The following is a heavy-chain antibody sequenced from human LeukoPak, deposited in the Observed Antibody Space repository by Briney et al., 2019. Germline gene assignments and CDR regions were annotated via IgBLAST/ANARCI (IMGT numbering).Heavy chain of an antibody. Sequence: SVKVSCKASGYTFTSYYMHWVRQAPGQGLEWMGIINPSGGSTSYAQRFQGRVTMTRDMSTSTVYMELSSLRSEDTAVYYCAREGYSSGFDYWGQGTLVTVSS. CDR3: AREGYSSGFDY. CDR1: GYTFTSYY. D-gene: IGHD6-19*01. CDR2: INPSGGST. V-gene: IGHV1-46*01. J-gene: IGHJ4*02.